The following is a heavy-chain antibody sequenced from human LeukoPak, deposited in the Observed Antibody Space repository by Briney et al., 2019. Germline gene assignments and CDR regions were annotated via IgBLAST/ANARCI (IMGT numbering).Heavy chain of an antibody. V-gene: IGHV4-34*01. CDR3: ARPEAPYYDFWSGYYDY. J-gene: IGHJ4*02. D-gene: IGHD3-3*01. CDR1: GGSFSGYY. Sequence: SETLSLTCAVYGGSFSGYYWSWIRQPPGKGLEWIGEINHSGSTNYNPSLKSRVTISVDTSKNQFSLKLSSVTAADTAVYYCARPEAPYYDFWSGYYDYWGQGTLVTVSS. CDR2: INHSGST.